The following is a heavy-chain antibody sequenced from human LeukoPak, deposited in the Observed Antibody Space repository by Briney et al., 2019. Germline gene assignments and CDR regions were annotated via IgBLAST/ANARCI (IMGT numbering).Heavy chain of an antibody. CDR2: ISSDGTNT. D-gene: IGHD1-26*01. CDR3: VVGGGIY. V-gene: IGHV3-74*03. J-gene: IGHJ4*02. Sequence: PGGSLRLSWAASGFTLSNDWTHWVRQAPGKGLVWVSRISSDGTNTLYADSVKGRFTISRDNASDTLHLQMNSLRADDTAVYYCVVGGGIYWGQGTLVTVS. CDR1: GFTLSNDW.